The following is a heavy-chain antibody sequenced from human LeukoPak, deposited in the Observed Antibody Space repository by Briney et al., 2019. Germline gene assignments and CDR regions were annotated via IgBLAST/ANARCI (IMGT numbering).Heavy chain of an antibody. V-gene: IGHV4-34*01. CDR2: INHSGST. J-gene: IGHJ6*02. Sequence: SETLSLTCAVYGGSFSGYYWSWIRQPPGKGLEWIGEINHSGSTNYNPSLKSRVTISVDTSKNQFSLKLSSVTAADTAVYYCARGDAYCSGGSCYYYYGMDVWGQGTTVTVSS. CDR3: ARGDAYCSGGSCYYYYGMDV. CDR1: GGSFSGYY. D-gene: IGHD2-15*01.